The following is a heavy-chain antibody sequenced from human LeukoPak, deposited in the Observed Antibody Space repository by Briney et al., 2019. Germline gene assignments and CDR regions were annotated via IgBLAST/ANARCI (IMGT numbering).Heavy chain of an antibody. CDR1: GGSISSGSYY. Sequence: SETLSLTCTVSGGSISSGSYYWSWIRQPAGKGLEWIGRIYTSGSTNYNPSLKSRVTISVDTSKNQFSLKLSSVTAADTAVYYCARRFPRGYSYGHLNWFDPWGQGTLVTVSS. CDR2: IYTSGST. CDR3: ARRFPRGYSYGHLNWFDP. D-gene: IGHD5-18*01. V-gene: IGHV4-61*02. J-gene: IGHJ5*02.